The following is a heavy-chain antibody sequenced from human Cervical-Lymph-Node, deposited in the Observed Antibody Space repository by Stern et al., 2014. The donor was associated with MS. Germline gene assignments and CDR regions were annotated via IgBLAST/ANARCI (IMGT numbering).Heavy chain of an antibody. Sequence: QVQLQQWGAGLLKPSETLSLTCAFNDGSFSDYYWSWIRQSPGKGLEWIGEINHSGSTNYNPSLKSRVTISVDTSKNQFSLKVRSVTAADTAVFYCARAARGNYRDAFPLWGQGTVVTVSS. CDR2: INHSGST. D-gene: IGHD1-7*01. CDR3: ARAARGNYRDAFPL. CDR1: DGSFSDYY. V-gene: IGHV4-34*01. J-gene: IGHJ3*01.